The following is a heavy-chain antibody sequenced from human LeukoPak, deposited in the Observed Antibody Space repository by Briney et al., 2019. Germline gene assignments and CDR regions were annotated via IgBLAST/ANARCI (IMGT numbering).Heavy chain of an antibody. Sequence: GGSLRLSCAASGFTFSSYGMHWVRQAPGKGLEWVAFIRYDGSNKYYADSVKGRFTISRDNSKNTLYLQMNGLRAEDTAVYYCAKEWYDSSGYPYDAFDIWGQGTMVTVSS. J-gene: IGHJ3*02. CDR3: AKEWYDSSGYPYDAFDI. D-gene: IGHD3-22*01. V-gene: IGHV3-30*02. CDR1: GFTFSSYG. CDR2: IRYDGSNK.